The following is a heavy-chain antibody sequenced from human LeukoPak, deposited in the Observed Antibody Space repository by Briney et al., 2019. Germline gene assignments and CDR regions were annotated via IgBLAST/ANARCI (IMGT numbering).Heavy chain of an antibody. CDR1: GYTFTSYY. CDR2: INPSGGST. J-gene: IGHJ1*01. V-gene: IGHV1-46*01. CDR3: ASDRGNTPTVAEYFQH. Sequence: ASVKVSCKASGYTFTSYYMHWVRQAPGQGLEWMGIINPSGGSTSYAQKFQGRVTMTRDTSTSTVYMELSSLRSEDTAVYYCASDRGNTPTVAEYFQHWGQGTLVTVSS. D-gene: IGHD4-23*01.